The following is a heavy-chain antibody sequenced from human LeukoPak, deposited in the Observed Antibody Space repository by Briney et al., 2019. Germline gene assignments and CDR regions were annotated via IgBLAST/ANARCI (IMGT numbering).Heavy chain of an antibody. J-gene: IGHJ4*02. CDR3: AKRYYYGSGSFDY. Sequence: GGSLRLSCAASGFTLSRYWMSWARQAPGKGLEWVANIKQDGSEKYYVDSVKGRFTIFRDNAKNSLYLQMNSLTAEDTAVYYCAKRYYYGSGSFDYWGQGTLVTVSS. D-gene: IGHD3-10*01. CDR2: IKQDGSEK. CDR1: GFTLSRYW. V-gene: IGHV3-7*03.